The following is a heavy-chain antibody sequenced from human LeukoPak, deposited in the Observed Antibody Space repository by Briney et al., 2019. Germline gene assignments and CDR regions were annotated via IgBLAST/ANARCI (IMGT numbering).Heavy chain of an antibody. V-gene: IGHV1-18*04. CDR1: GYTFTGYY. D-gene: IGHD1-26*01. CDR2: ISAYNGNT. Sequence: GASVKVSCKASGYTFTGYYMHWVRQAPGQGLEWMGWISAYNGNTNYAQKPQGRVTMTTDTSTSTPYMELRSLRSDDTAVYYCARIGSLEGDAFDIWGQGTMVTVSS. CDR3: ARIGSLEGDAFDI. J-gene: IGHJ3*02.